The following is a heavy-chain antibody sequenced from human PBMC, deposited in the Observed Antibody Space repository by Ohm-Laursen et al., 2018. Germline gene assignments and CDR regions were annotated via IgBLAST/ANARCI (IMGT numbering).Heavy chain of an antibody. V-gene: IGHV3-23*01. CDR2: VSGSGTST. CDR3: AQHPSSVTYSFFEY. Sequence: SLRLSCTASGFTFNTYAMSWVRQAPGKGLEWVSSVSGSGTSTYYAASVKGRFTISRDNSQSSLYLQVNSLRAEDTAVYYCAQHPSSVTYSFFEYWGQGTLVTVSS. D-gene: IGHD1-26*01. CDR1: GFTFNTYA. J-gene: IGHJ4*02.